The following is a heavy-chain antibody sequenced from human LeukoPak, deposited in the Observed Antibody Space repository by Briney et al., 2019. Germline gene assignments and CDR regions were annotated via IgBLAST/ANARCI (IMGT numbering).Heavy chain of an antibody. J-gene: IGHJ6*03. D-gene: IGHD1-1*01. CDR3: ARGRVSSSTWYSTYYYYFYMDV. Sequence: SETLSLTCSVSDDSITMYYWTWVRQPPGKGLEWIGYVDHTGSTNFNPSLNGRVSISRDTTKNLFSLRLRSVTAADTAVYFCARGRVSSSTWYSTYYYYFYMDVWGKGTTVTVSS. V-gene: IGHV4-59*01. CDR1: DDSITMYY. CDR2: VDHTGST.